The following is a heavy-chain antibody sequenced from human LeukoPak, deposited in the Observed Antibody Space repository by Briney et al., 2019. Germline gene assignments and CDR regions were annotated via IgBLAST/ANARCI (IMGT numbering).Heavy chain of an antibody. CDR3: ARVKTMIIVVRLFDY. D-gene: IGHD3-22*01. CDR2: INPHSGGT. CDR1: GYTFTGYY. V-gene: IGHV1-2*02. J-gene: IGHJ4*02. Sequence: ASVKVSCKASGYTFTGYYMHWVRQAPGQGLEWMGWINPHSGGTNYAQKFQGRVTMTRDTSISTAFMGLSRLRSDDTAVYYCARVKTMIIVVRLFDYWGQGTLVTVSS.